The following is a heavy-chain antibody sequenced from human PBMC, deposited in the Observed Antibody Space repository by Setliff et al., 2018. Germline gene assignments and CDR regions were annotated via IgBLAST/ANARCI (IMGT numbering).Heavy chain of an antibody. CDR1: GGSISSSSYY. V-gene: IGHV4-39*07. Sequence: SETLSLTCTVSGGSISSSSYYWGWIRQPPGKGLEWIGSIYYSGSTYYNPSLKSRVTISVDTSKNQFSLKLSYVTAADTAVYYCARDKPEGYNFWSGYLGGGLMDVWGQGTTVTVSS. CDR2: IYYSGST. CDR3: ARDKPEGYNFWSGYLGGGLMDV. D-gene: IGHD3-3*01. J-gene: IGHJ6*02.